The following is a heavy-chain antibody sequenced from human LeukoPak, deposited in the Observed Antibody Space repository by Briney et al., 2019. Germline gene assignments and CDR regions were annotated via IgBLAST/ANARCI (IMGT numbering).Heavy chain of an antibody. CDR1: GFTFSGYT. CDR3: ARNMAGAAAGSLDY. J-gene: IGHJ4*02. CDR2: ISWDGGST. D-gene: IGHD6-13*01. Sequence: GGSLRLSCAASGFTFSGYTMNWVRQALGKGLEWVSLISWDGGSTSYVDSVRGRFTISRDNSKNSLYLQMNSLKTEDTALYYCARNMAGAAAGSLDYWGLGTLVTVSS. V-gene: IGHV3-43*01.